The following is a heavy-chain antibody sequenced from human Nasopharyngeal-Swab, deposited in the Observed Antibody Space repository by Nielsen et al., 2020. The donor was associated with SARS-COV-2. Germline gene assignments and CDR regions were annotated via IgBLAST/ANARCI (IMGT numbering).Heavy chain of an antibody. CDR1: NGSITSYY. V-gene: IGHV4-59*13. J-gene: IGHJ6*02. CDR2: ISFSGSN. D-gene: IGHD3-16*02. Sequence: SETLSLTCTVSNGSITSYYWSWIRQPPGKGLEWIGYISFSGSNSYNPSLKSRVTMSVDTSKNQFSLNLTSVTAADTAVYYCARVALGSYLRGRGMDVWGQGTTVTVSS. CDR3: ARVALGSYLRGRGMDV.